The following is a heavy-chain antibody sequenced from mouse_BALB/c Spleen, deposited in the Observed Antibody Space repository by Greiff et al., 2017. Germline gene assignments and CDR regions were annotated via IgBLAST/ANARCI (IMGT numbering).Heavy chain of an antibody. CDR2: INPSSGYT. CDR1: GYTFTSYT. J-gene: IGHJ2*01. CDR3: ARRYYGTQYCCDY. D-gene: IGHD1-1*01. V-gene: IGHV1-4*01. Sequence: VKLMESGAELARPGASVKMSCKASGYTFTSYTMHWVKQRPGQGLEWIGYINPSSGYTNYNQKFKDKATLTADKSSSPAYMQLSSLTSEDSAVYYWARRYYGTQYCCDYWGQGTTLTVSA.